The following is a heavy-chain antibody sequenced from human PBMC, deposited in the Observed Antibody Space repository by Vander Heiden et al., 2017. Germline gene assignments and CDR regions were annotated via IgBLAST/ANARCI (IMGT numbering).Heavy chain of an antibody. CDR3: ARGHTAMLY. CDR2: IKQDGRER. CDR1: GFTFSTYW. Sequence: EVQLVESGGGLVQPGGSLRLSCAASGFTFSTYWMTGVRKAQGKGLEWVANIKQDGRERYSVDAVKGRFTISRDNAKNSLYLQMNSLRAEDTAVYYCARGHTAMLYWGQGTLVTVSS. V-gene: IGHV3-7*04. J-gene: IGHJ4*02. D-gene: IGHD5-18*01.